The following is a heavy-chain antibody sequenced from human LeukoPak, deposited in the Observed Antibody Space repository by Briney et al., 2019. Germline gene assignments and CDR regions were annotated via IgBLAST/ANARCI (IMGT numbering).Heavy chain of an antibody. Sequence: SETLSLTCTVSGGSISSGGYYWSWIRQHPGKGLEWIGYIYYSGSTYYNPSLKSRVTISVDTSKNQFSLKLSSVTAADTAVYYCARHLDYYGSGTYEFWGQGTLVTVSS. V-gene: IGHV4-31*03. D-gene: IGHD3-10*01. CDR1: GGSISSGGYY. CDR2: IYYSGST. CDR3: ARHLDYYGSGTYEF. J-gene: IGHJ4*02.